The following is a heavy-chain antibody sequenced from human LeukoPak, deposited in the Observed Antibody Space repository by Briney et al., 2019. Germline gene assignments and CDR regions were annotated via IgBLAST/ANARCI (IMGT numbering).Heavy chain of an antibody. CDR1: GFTFSSYG. J-gene: IGHJ4*02. CDR3: ARAEYSSSWYVY. CDR2: ISGSGGST. V-gene: IGHV3-23*01. Sequence: GGSLRLSCAASGFTFSSYGMSWVRQAPGKGLEWVSAISGSGGSTYYADSVKGRFTISRDNSKNTLYLQMNSLRAEDTAVYYCARAEYSSSWYVYWGQGTLVTVSS. D-gene: IGHD6-13*01.